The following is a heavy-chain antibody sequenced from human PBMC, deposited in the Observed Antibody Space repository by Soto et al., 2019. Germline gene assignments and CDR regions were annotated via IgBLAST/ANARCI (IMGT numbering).Heavy chain of an antibody. D-gene: IGHD3-3*01. J-gene: IGHJ3*02. CDR3: TTRRYDFWSGYYIGPDAFAI. Sequence: GGSLRLSCAASGFTFSNAWMNWVRQAPGKGLEWVGRIKSKTDGGTTDYAAPVKGRFTISRDDSKNTLYLQMNSLKTEDTAVYYCTTRRYDFWSGYYIGPDAFAIWGQGTLVTVSS. CDR2: IKSKTDGGTT. V-gene: IGHV3-15*07. CDR1: GFTFSNAW.